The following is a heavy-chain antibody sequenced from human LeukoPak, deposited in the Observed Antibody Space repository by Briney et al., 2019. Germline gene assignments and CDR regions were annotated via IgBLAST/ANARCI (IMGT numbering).Heavy chain of an antibody. CDR3: ARIVGGWTYYFDY. Sequence: SETLSLTCAVYGGSFSGYYWSWIRQPPGKGLEWIGEINHSGSTNYNPSLKSRVTISVDTSKNQFSLKLTSVTAADTAVYYCARIVGGWTYYFDYWGQGTLVTVSS. CDR1: GGSFSGYY. CDR2: INHSGST. V-gene: IGHV4-34*01. D-gene: IGHD6-19*01. J-gene: IGHJ4*02.